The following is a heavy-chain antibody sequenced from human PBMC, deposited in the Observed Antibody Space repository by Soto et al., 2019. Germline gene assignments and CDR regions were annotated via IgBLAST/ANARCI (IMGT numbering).Heavy chain of an antibody. D-gene: IGHD3-10*01. J-gene: IGHJ6*03. V-gene: IGHV3-74*01. CDR1: GFTFSSYW. Sequence: EVQLVESGGGLVQPGGSLRLSCAASGFTFSSYWMHWVRQVPGKGLVWVSRLYTDGSRTSNADSVKGRFTISRDNAKNTLYLQMNSLRADDTAVYYCAIGAGGYYYMDAWGKGTTVTVPS. CDR3: AIGAGGYYYMDA. CDR2: LYTDGSRT.